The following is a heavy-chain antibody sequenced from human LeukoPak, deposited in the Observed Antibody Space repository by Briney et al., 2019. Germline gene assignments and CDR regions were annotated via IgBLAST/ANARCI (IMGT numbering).Heavy chain of an antibody. CDR2: IYYSGST. J-gene: IGHJ4*02. V-gene: IGHV4-59*01. D-gene: IGHD3-22*01. CDR1: GGSISSYY. CDR3: AREGDYYDSSGFQAYFDY. Sequence: PSETLSLTCTVSGGSISSYYWSWIRQPPGKGLEWIGYIYYSGSTNYNPSLKSRVTISVDTSKNQFSLKLSSVTAADTAVYYCAREGDYYDSSGFQAYFDYWGQGTLVTVSS.